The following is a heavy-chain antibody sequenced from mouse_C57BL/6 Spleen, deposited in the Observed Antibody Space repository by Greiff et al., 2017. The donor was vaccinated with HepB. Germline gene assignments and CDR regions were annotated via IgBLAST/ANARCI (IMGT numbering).Heavy chain of an antibody. CDR3: TSLYGSSYYDY. D-gene: IGHD1-1*01. Sequence: EVQLQQSGAELVRPGASVKLSCTASGFNIKDDYMHWVKQRPEQGLEWIGWIDPETGDTEYASKFQGKATIPADTSSNTAYLQLSSLTSEDTAVYYCTSLYGSSYYDYWGQGTTLTVSS. CDR1: GFNIKDDY. J-gene: IGHJ2*01. CDR2: IDPETGDT. V-gene: IGHV14-4*01.